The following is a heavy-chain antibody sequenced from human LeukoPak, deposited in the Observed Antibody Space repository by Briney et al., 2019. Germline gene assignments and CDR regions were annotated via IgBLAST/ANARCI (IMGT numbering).Heavy chain of an antibody. J-gene: IGHJ4*02. CDR2: IYHSGST. V-gene: IGHV4-30-2*01. CDR3: SRVVPLRYPDYFDY. Sequence: PSQTLSLTCTVSGGSISSGGYYWSWIRQPPGKGLEWIGYIYHSGSTYYNPSLKSRVTISVDRSKNQFSLKLSSVTAADTAVYFCSRVVPLRYPDYFDYWGQGTLVTVSS. CDR1: GGSISSGGYY. D-gene: IGHD1-1*01.